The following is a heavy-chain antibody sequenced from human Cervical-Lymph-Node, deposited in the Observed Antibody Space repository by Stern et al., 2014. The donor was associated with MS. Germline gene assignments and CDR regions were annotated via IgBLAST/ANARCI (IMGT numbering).Heavy chain of an antibody. CDR1: GFTFSNYG. D-gene: IGHD4-17*01. Sequence: VQLVESGGGVVQPGRSLRLSCVVSGFTFSNYGMHWVRQAPGKGLEWVGIISYNGNLKYYSDSVKGRFNISRDNSKATLYLEMNSLRREDTALYFCARDMTTVTAFDYWGQGTPVTVAS. CDR3: ARDMTTVTAFDY. V-gene: IGHV3-30*03. CDR2: ISYNGNLK. J-gene: IGHJ4*02.